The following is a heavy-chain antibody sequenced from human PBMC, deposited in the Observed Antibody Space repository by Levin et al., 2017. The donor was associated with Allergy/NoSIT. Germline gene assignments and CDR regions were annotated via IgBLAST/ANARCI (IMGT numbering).Heavy chain of an antibody. D-gene: IGHD5-24*01. CDR2: ISHDGRTT. J-gene: IGHJ5*02. CDR1: GFTFSSYW. CDR3: VRPRWLQSSWNQNNWFDP. Sequence: GESLKISCAPSGFTFSSYWMHWVRQAPGRGLTWVSRISHDGRTTDYADSVKGRFTISRDNAKNTIYLQMNSLRVDDTAVYYCVRPRWLQSSWNQNNWFDPWGEGTLVTV. V-gene: IGHV3-74*01.